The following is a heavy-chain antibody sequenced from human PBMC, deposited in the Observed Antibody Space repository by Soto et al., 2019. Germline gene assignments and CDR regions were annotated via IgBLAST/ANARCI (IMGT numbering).Heavy chain of an antibody. CDR3: ARGREQLVPSYYYGMDV. D-gene: IGHD6-6*01. CDR1: GYTFTSYG. J-gene: IGHJ6*02. CDR2: INPNSGGT. Sequence: ASVKVSCKASGYTFTSYGISWVRQAPGQGLEWMGWINPNSGGTNYAQKFQGRVTMTRDTSISTAYMELSRLRSDDTAVYYCARGREQLVPSYYYGMDVWGQGTTVTVSS. V-gene: IGHV1-2*02.